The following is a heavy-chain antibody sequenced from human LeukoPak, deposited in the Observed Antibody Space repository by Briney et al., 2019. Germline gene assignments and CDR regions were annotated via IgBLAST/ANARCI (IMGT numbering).Heavy chain of an antibody. CDR2: ISSSGSTI. Sequence: GGSLRLSCAASGFTFSSYEMNWVRQAPGKGLEWVSYISSSGSTIYYADSVKGRFTISRDNAKNSLYLQMDSLRAEDTALYYCASQSSGSSTRAPDFWGQGTLVTVSS. CDR3: ASQSSGSSTRAPDF. V-gene: IGHV3-48*03. D-gene: IGHD1-26*01. J-gene: IGHJ4*02. CDR1: GFTFSSYE.